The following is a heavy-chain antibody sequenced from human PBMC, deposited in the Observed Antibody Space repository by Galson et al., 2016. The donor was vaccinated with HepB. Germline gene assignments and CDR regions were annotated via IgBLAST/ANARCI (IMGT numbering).Heavy chain of an antibody. CDR1: GSTFNAHW. Sequence: SLRLSCAASGSTFNAHWLNWVRQAPGKGLGWVANIRGDGVVSTYAGSVRGRFTISSDNAKNSLYLQVNGLRVNETAVYYCSREMTGSYFDWGQGTLVTVSS. J-gene: IGHJ4*02. CDR3: SREMTGSYFD. D-gene: IGHD3-10*01. V-gene: IGHV3-7*01. CDR2: IRGDGVVS.